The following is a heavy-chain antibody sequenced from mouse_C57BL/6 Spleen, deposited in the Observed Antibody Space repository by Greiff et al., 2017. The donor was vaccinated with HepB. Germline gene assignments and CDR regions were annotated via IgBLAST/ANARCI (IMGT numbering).Heavy chain of an antibody. D-gene: IGHD1-1*01. J-gene: IGHJ2*01. CDR2: IDPSDSET. Sequence: QVQLQQPGAELVRPGSSVKLSCKASGYTFTNYWMHWVKQRPIQGLEWIGNIDPSDSETHYNQKFKDKATLTVDKSSSTAYMQLSSLTSEDSAVYYCARGGTVVDYWGQGTTLTVSS. CDR1: GYTFTNYW. CDR3: ARGGTVVDY. V-gene: IGHV1-52*01.